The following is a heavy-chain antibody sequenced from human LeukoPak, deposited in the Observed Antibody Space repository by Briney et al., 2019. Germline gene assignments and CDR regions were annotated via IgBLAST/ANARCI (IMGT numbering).Heavy chain of an antibody. Sequence: GGSLRLSCAASGFTFSSYSMNWVRQAPGKGLEWVSYISSSSSTIYYPDSVKGRFTISRDNAKSSLYLQMSSLRAEDTAVYYCARVAVAGPTGWFDSWGQGTLVTVSS. CDR3: ARVAVAGPTGWFDS. D-gene: IGHD6-19*01. J-gene: IGHJ5*01. CDR1: GFTFSSYS. CDR2: ISSSSSTI. V-gene: IGHV3-48*01.